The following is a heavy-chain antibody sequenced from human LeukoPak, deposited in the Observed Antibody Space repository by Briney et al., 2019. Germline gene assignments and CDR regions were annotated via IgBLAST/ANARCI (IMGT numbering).Heavy chain of an antibody. D-gene: IGHD3-10*01. Sequence: SETLSLTCGVYGGSFSGYYWSWIRQPPGKGLEWIGEINHSGSTNYNPSLKSRVTISVDTSKNQFSLKLSSVTAADTAVYYCAGLLYDSGRHHYYYYGMDVWGKGTTVTVSS. J-gene: IGHJ6*04. CDR3: AGLLYDSGRHHYYYYGMDV. V-gene: IGHV4-34*01. CDR2: INHSGST. CDR1: GGSFSGYY.